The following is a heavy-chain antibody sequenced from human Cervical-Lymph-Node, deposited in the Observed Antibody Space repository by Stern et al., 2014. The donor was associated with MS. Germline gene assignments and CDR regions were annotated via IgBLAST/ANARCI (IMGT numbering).Heavy chain of an antibody. CDR2: IYPYDSDT. J-gene: IGHJ4*02. V-gene: IGHV5-51*01. CDR3: ARHVQGFDY. Sequence: EVQLQESGAEVKKPWESLNLSCKLSGYSFTIYYISWMRHMPAQGLEWMGVIYPYDSDTTYSPSFQGQVTISADKSIATAYLQWSSLRASDTAMYYCARHVQGFDYWGQGTLVTVSS. CDR1: GYSFTIYY.